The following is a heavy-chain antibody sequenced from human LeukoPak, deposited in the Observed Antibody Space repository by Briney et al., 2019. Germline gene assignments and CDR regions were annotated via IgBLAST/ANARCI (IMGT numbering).Heavy chain of an antibody. CDR3: ARVGGGYSSSYPNFDY. CDR2: IKQDGSEK. D-gene: IGHD6-13*01. Sequence: GGSLRLSCAASGFTFSSYWMSWVRQAPGKGLEWVANIKQDGSEKYYVDSVKGRFTISRDNAKNSLYLQMNSLRAEDTAVYYCARVGGGYSSSYPNFDYWGQGTLVTVSS. J-gene: IGHJ4*02. CDR1: GFTFSSYW. V-gene: IGHV3-7*01.